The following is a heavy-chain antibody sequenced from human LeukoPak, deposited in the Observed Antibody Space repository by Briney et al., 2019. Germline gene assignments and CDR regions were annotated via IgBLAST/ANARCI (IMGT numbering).Heavy chain of an antibody. CDR3: TREYSSGWPFDF. CDR1: GFTFSDSA. V-gene: IGHV3-73*01. CDR2: IRSKADAYAT. J-gene: IGHJ4*02. D-gene: IGHD6-19*01. Sequence: GGSLRLSCAASGFTFSDSAIHWARQATGKGLEWVGRIRSKADAYATTYAASLEGRFTISRDDSRNRAYLQMSSLRTEDTAVYYCTREYSSGWPFDFWGQGTLVTVSS.